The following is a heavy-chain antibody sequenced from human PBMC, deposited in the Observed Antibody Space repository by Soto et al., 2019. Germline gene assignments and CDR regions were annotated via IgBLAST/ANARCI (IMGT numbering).Heavy chain of an antibody. Sequence: TLSLTCTVSGGSISSGGYYWSWIRQHPGKGLEWIGYIYYSGSTYYNTSLKSRVTISVDTSKNQISLKLSSVTAADTAVYYCARDKVVAATDWFDPWGQGTLVTVSS. CDR2: IYYSGST. CDR3: ARDKVVAATDWFDP. V-gene: IGHV4-31*03. D-gene: IGHD2-15*01. J-gene: IGHJ5*02. CDR1: GGSISSGGYY.